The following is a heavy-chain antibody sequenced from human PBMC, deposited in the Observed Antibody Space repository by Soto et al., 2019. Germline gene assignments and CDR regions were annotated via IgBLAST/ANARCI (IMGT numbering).Heavy chain of an antibody. CDR1: GFTFSSYA. CDR2: ISGSGSDT. J-gene: IGHJ4*02. Sequence: PGGSLRLSCAASGFTFSSYAMSWVRQAPWKGLEWVSGISGSGSDTYYADSVKGRFTISRDNSKNTLYLQMSSLRAEDTAVYYCVKDSYNTGWFYFDYWGKGTLVTVST. CDR3: VKDSYNTGWFYFDY. D-gene: IGHD6-19*01. V-gene: IGHV3-23*01.